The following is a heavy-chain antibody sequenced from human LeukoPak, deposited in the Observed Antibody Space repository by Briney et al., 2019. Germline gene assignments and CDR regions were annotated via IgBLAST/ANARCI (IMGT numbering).Heavy chain of an antibody. Sequence: SGPTLVKPTQTLTLTCTFSGFSLSTSGLCVGLIRQPPGKAREWLALIYWDDDKRYSPSLKSRLTITKDTSKNQVVLTMTNMDPVDTATYYCAHKNNWFDPWGQGTLVTVSS. CDR1: GFSLSTSGLC. V-gene: IGHV2-5*02. CDR2: IYWDDDK. J-gene: IGHJ5*02. CDR3: AHKNNWFDP.